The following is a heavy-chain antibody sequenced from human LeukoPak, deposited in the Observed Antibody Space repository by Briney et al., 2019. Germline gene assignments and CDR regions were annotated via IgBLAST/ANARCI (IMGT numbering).Heavy chain of an antibody. V-gene: IGHV1-8*02. CDR2: MNPNSGNT. CDR1: GYTFTSYG. D-gene: IGHD6-6*01. J-gene: IGHJ4*02. Sequence: ASVKVSCKASGYTFTSYGISWVRQAPGQGLEGMGGMNPNSGNTGYAQKFQGRVTMTRNTSISTAYMELSSLRSEDTAVYYCARSGLEVGARRAWGNYWGQGTLVTVSS. CDR3: ARSGLEVGARRAWGNY.